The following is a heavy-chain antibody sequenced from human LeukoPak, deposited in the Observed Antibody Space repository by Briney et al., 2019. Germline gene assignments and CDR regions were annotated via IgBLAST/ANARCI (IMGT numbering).Heavy chain of an antibody. Sequence: GSLLLSSSASGFTFSSYGMHWVRQAPGKWLEWVAVILYDGSNKYYADSVKGRFTISRDNSKNTLYLQMNSLRAEDTAVYYCAAGGDYYDSSGYPYYFDYWGQGTLVTVSS. V-gene: IGHV3-30*03. D-gene: IGHD3-22*01. CDR2: ILYDGSNK. CDR1: GFTFSSYG. CDR3: AAGGDYYDSSGYPYYFDY. J-gene: IGHJ4*02.